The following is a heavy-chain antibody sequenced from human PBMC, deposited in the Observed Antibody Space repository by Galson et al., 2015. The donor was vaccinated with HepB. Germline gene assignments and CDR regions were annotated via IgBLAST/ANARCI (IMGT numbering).Heavy chain of an antibody. CDR2: IYYSGST. Sequence: SETLSLTCTVSGGSISSYYWSWIRQPPGKGLEWIGYIYYSGSTNYKPSLKSRVTISVDTSKNQFSLKLSSVTAADTAVYYCARDRKGPNRGYYYYYMDVWGKGTTVTVSS. CDR1: GGSISSYY. D-gene: IGHD1-14*01. J-gene: IGHJ6*03. V-gene: IGHV4-59*01. CDR3: ARDRKGPNRGYYYYYMDV.